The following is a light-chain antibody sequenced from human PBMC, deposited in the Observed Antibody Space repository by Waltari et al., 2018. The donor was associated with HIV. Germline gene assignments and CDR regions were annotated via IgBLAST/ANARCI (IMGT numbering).Light chain of an antibody. J-gene: IGLJ1*01. CDR2: DVG. CDR3: ASYTVNNNQVV. V-gene: IGLV2-8*01. Sequence: QSALTQPPSASASPGQAITISCTGLKSDVGGYNSVSRYQQRPGNAPKLPIYDVGQRPSGVRDRFSGSRSGNTASLTVSGLQAADEADYYCASYTVNNNQVVFGTGTKVTVL. CDR1: KSDVGGYNS.